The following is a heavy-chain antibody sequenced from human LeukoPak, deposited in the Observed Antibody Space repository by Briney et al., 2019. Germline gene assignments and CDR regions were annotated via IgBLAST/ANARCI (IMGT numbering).Heavy chain of an antibody. CDR2: VSGSGSTV. CDR3: VRQFAS. CDR1: GFTYSDHI. J-gene: IGHJ5*02. D-gene: IGHD2-21*01. Sequence: GGSLRLSCAASGFTYSDHIMNWVRQLPGKRLEWVAYVSGSGSTVYYADSVKGRFTISRDNGKSSLYLQMNSLRVEDTALYYCVRQFASWGQGTLVTVSS. V-gene: IGHV3-48*01.